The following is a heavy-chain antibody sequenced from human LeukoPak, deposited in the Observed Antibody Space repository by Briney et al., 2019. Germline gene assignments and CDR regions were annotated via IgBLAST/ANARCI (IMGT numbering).Heavy chain of an antibody. CDR2: IYVGDSDT. J-gene: IGHJ4*02. CDR3: ASTNGDYPYYFDY. Sequence: GESLKISCRGDRDIFFNFWIAWVRQMPGKGLEWMGIIYVGDSDTRYSPSFQGQITISADKSISTAYLQWSSLKASDTAMYYCASTNGDYPYYFDYWGQGTLVTVSS. D-gene: IGHD4-17*01. V-gene: IGHV5-51*01. CDR1: RDIFFNFW.